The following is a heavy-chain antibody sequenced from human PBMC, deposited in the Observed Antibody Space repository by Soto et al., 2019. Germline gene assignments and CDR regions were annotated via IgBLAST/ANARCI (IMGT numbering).Heavy chain of an antibody. CDR2: MKPNSGNT. CDR3: ARVAYDILTGYNYYYGMDV. Sequence: ASVKGSFKASGYTFTSYDINWVRQATGQGLEWMGWMKPNSGNTVYAQKFQGRVTMTRNTSISTAYMELSRLRSEDTAVYYCARVAYDILTGYNYYYGMDVWGQGTTVTVSS. D-gene: IGHD3-9*01. J-gene: IGHJ6*02. CDR1: GYTFTSYD. V-gene: IGHV1-8*01.